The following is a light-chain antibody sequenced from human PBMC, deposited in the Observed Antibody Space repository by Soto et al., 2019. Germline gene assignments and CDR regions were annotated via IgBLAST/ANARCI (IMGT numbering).Light chain of an antibody. CDR1: QGISNY. J-gene: IGKJ3*01. CDR2: AAS. CDR3: QKYNSAST. V-gene: IGKV1-27*01. Sequence: DIQMTQSPSSLSASVGDRVTITCRASQGISNYLAWYQQKPGKVPKLLIYAASTLQSGVPSRFSGSGSGTDCTLTISSLQPEDVATYYCQKYNSASTFGPGTKVDIK.